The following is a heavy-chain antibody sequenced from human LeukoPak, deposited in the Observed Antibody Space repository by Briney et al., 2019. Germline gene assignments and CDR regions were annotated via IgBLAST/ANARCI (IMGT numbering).Heavy chain of an antibody. CDR1: GFTFDEYA. CDR3: AKDRAIFVHYFDG. CDR2: ISGDSDRI. Sequence: QPGGSLRLSCVASGFTFDEYAMHWVRQVPGKGLEWVIGISGDSDRIDYADSVKGRFTIFRDNAKNSVYLQMNSLRAEDTALYYCAKDRAIFVHYFDGWGQGTLVTVSS. V-gene: IGHV3-9*01. D-gene: IGHD3-9*01. J-gene: IGHJ4*02.